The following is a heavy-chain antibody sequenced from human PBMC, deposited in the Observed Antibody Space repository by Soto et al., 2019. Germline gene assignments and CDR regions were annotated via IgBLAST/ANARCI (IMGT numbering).Heavy chain of an antibody. CDR1: GYTFTSFG. Sequence: VQLVQSGAEVKKPGASVRVSCKASGYTFTSFGLSGVPPPPAQGPEGMGWITPERDKATYAHKFQGRITMTTDTSTTTGYMDLRTLRSDDPAVYYCTRDLFFISPSTGTTDAYWGQGTVVSVS. CDR3: TRDLFFISPSTGTTDAY. CDR2: ITPERDKA. D-gene: IGHD3-10*01. J-gene: IGHJ4*02. V-gene: IGHV1-18*01.